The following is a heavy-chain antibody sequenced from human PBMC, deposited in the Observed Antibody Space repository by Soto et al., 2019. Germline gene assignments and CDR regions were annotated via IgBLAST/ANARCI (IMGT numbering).Heavy chain of an antibody. CDR3: ARRNSAWFNDY. J-gene: IGHJ4*02. CDR1: GYTFTSYY. CDR2: INPNAGST. D-gene: IGHD6-19*01. Sequence: QVQLVQSGAEVKKPGASVNVSCKASGYTFTSYYMHWVRQAPGQGLEWMGRINPNAGSTTYAQKFQGRVTLTSDTSTSTFYMGLSSLRTDDTAVDYCARRNSAWFNDYWGQGTLVTVSS. V-gene: IGHV1-46*01.